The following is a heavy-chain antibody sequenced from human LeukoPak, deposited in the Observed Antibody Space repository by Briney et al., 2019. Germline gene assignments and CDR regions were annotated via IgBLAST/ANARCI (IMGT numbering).Heavy chain of an antibody. CDR3: ARDVAAAGEADYYYYYGMDV. J-gene: IGHJ6*04. Sequence: GGSLRLSCAASGFTSSDYYMSWIRQAPGKGLEWVSYISSSSSYTNYADSVKGRFTISRDNAKNSLYLQMNSLRAEDTAVYYCARDVAAAGEADYYYYYGMDVWGKGTTVTVSS. CDR2: ISSSSSYT. D-gene: IGHD6-13*01. CDR1: GFTSSDYY. V-gene: IGHV3-11*06.